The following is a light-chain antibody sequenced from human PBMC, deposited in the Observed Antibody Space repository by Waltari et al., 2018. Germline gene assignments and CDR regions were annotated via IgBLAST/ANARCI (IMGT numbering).Light chain of an antibody. J-gene: IGLJ2*01. CDR1: SSDIGVYNF. CDR3: SSYTSSSTVV. Sequence: QSALTQPASVTGSPGQSVTISCTGTSSDIGVYNFVSWYQQHPGIAPKLMIYDVTNRPSGVSDRFSASKSGNTASLTISGLQAEDEGDYYCSSYTSSSTVVFGGGTKLTVL. V-gene: IGLV2-14*03. CDR2: DVT.